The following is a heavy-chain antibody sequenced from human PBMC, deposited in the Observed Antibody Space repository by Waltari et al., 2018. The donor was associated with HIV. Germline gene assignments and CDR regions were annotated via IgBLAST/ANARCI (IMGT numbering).Heavy chain of an antibody. CDR3: ARAADGYPLNRFDP. Sequence: QVQLQESGPGLVKPSQTLSLTCTVSGGSISSGDYYWSWIRQPPGKGLEWIGYIYYSGGTYYSPSLQSRVTISVDTSKNQFSLKLSSVTAADTAVYYCARAADGYPLNRFDPWGQGTLVTVSS. J-gene: IGHJ5*02. CDR1: GGSISSGDYY. V-gene: IGHV4-30-4*01. CDR2: IYYSGGT. D-gene: IGHD5-18*01.